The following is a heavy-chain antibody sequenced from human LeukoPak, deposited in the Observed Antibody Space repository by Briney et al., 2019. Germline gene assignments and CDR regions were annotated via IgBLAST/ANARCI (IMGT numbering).Heavy chain of an antibody. J-gene: IGHJ5*02. D-gene: IGHD4-17*01. CDR3: ARDYTVTNNWFDP. Sequence: ASVKVSCKASGGTFSSYAISWVRQAPGQGLEWMGRIIPILGIANYAQKFQGRVTITADKSTSTAYMELSSLRSEDTAVYYCARDYTVTNNWFDPWGQGTLVTVSS. V-gene: IGHV1-69*04. CDR2: IIPILGIA. CDR1: GGTFSSYA.